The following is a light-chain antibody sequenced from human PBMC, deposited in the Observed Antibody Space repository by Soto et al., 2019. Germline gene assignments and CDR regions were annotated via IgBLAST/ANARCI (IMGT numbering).Light chain of an antibody. Sequence: QSVLTQPASVPGSPGQSITISCTGTSSNVGSYKLVSWYQQHPGKAPKLMIFEVNKRPSGVSNRFSGSKSGNTASLTISGLKVEDEADYYCCSSGGSPTYVFGTGTKVTAL. V-gene: IGLV2-23*02. CDR2: EVN. CDR3: CSSGGSPTYV. CDR1: SSNVGSYKL. J-gene: IGLJ1*01.